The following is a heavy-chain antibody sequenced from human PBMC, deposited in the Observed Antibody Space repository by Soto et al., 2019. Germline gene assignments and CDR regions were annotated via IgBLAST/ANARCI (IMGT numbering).Heavy chain of an antibody. J-gene: IGHJ3*02. V-gene: IGHV4-39*01. Sequence: SETLSLTCTVSGGSISSSSYYWGWIRKPPGKGLEWIGSIYYTGSTYYNPSLKSRVTISVDTSKKQFSLKLSSVTATDTAVYYCARHGRVDYSGGYSPDAFDIWGQGAMVT. CDR1: GGSISSSSYY. CDR2: IYYTGST. CDR3: ARHGRVDYSGGYSPDAFDI. D-gene: IGHD1-26*01.